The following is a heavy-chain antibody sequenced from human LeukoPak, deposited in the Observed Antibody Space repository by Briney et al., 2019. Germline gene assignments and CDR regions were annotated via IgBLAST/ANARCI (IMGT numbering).Heavy chain of an antibody. CDR1: GYSISSGYY. CDR2: IYHSGST. V-gene: IGHV4-38-2*01. CDR3: ARVDRNYYYYYMDV. Sequence: PSETLSLTCAVSGYSISSGYYWGRIRQPPGKGLEWFGSIYHSGSTYYNPSLKSRVTISVDTSKYQFSLKLSSVTAADTAVYYCARVDRNYYYYYMDVWGKGTTVTVSS. J-gene: IGHJ6*03.